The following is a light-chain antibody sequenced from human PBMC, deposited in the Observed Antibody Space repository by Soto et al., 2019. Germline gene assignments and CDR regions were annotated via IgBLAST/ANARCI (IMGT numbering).Light chain of an antibody. J-gene: IGKJ5*01. CDR2: DTS. Sequence: EIVLTQSPATLSLSPGKRATLSCRASQSVSNFLAWYRQKPGQAPSLLIYDTSNRATGIPARFSGSGSGTDFTLTINNLEPEDFAVYYCQQRSNWPITFGQVTRLEIK. CDR3: QQRSNWPIT. V-gene: IGKV3-11*01. CDR1: QSVSNF.